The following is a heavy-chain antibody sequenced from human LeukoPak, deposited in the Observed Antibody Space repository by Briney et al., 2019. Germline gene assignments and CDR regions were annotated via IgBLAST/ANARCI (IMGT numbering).Heavy chain of an antibody. Sequence: ASVKVSCKASGYTFTGYYMHWVRQAPGQGLEWMGWINPNSGGTNYAQKFQGRVTMTRDMSTSTVYMELSSLRSEDTAVYYCARQEGRVGATGFDYWGQGTLVTVSS. J-gene: IGHJ4*02. CDR1: GYTFTGYY. CDR3: ARQEGRVGATGFDY. D-gene: IGHD1-26*01. V-gene: IGHV1-2*02. CDR2: INPNSGGT.